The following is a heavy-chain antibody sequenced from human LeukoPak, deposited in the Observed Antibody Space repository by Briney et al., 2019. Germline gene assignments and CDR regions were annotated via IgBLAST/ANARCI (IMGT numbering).Heavy chain of an antibody. V-gene: IGHV4-34*01. Sequence: SETLSLTCAVYGGSFSGYYWSWIRQPPGKGLEWIGEINHSGSTNYNPSLKSRVTISVDTSKNQFSLKLSSVTAADTAVYYCARGVGGVSDFDYWGQGTLVTVSS. D-gene: IGHD3-10*01. CDR2: INHSGST. J-gene: IGHJ4*02. CDR3: ARGVGGVSDFDY. CDR1: GGSFSGYY.